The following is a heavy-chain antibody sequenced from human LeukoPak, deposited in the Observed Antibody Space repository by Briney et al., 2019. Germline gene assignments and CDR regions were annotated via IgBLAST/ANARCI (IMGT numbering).Heavy chain of an antibody. J-gene: IGHJ3*02. V-gene: IGHV3-53*01. D-gene: IGHD6-19*01. Sequence: PGQSRTLARPLAALTASTNYMAWDSQPQGKVLEWDGIIYRNGSAYYADSMEGRFTVSRDNSKNTVYLQVSSLKAEDTAVYFCAKFYSSGSFGAFEIWGQGTMVTVSS. CDR3: AKFYSSGSFGAFEI. CDR1: ALTASTNY. CDR2: IYRNGSA.